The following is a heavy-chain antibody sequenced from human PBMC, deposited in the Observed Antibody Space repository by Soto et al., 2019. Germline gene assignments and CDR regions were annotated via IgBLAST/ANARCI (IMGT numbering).Heavy chain of an antibody. CDR2: IYYSGST. J-gene: IGHJ6*03. Sequence: SSETLSLTCTVSGGSISSYYWSWIRQPPGKGLEWIGYIYYSGSTNYNPSLKSRVTISVDTSKNQFSLKLSSVTAADTAVYYCARSVRVGRYYDILTGYSMYMDVWGKGTTVTVSS. CDR1: GGSISSYY. V-gene: IGHV4-59*01. D-gene: IGHD3-9*01. CDR3: ARSVRVGRYYDILTGYSMYMDV.